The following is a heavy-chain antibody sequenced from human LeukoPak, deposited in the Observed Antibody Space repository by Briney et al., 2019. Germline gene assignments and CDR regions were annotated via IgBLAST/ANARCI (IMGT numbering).Heavy chain of an antibody. J-gene: IGHJ3*02. V-gene: IGHV4-4*07. CDR2: IYTSGST. Sequence: SETLSLTCTVSGGSISSYYWSWIRQPAVKGLEWIGRIYTSGSTNYSPSLKSRVTMSVDTSKNQFSLKLSSVTAADTAVYYCARVTMVRAGDAFDIWGQGTMVTVSS. D-gene: IGHD3-10*01. CDR3: ARVTMVRAGDAFDI. CDR1: GGSISSYY.